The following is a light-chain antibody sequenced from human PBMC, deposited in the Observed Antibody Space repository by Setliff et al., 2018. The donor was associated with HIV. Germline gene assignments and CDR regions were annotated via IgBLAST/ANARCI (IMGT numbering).Light chain of an antibody. V-gene: IGLV3-21*04. CDR2: FDS. J-gene: IGLJ3*02. Sequence: SYELTQSPPVSVAPGKTARITCGGYNIGSKSVHWHQQKPGQAPMLFISFDSDRPSGIPERFSGSNSGNTATLTISRVDAGDEADYYCQVWDTSSDRGVFGGGTKVTV. CDR1: NIGSKS. CDR3: QVWDTSSDRGV.